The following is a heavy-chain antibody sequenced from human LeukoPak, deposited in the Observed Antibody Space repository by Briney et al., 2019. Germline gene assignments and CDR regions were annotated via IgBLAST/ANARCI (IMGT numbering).Heavy chain of an antibody. CDR1: GFTFSSYG. J-gene: IGHJ4*02. Sequence: GGSLRLSCAASGFTFSSYGMHWVRQAPGKGLEWVAVISYDGSNKYYADSVKGRFTISRDNAKNSLYLQMNSLRAEDTALYYCAKGSRLGYYFDYWGQGTLVTVSS. CDR3: AKGSRLGYYFDY. D-gene: IGHD6-13*01. V-gene: IGHV3-30*18. CDR2: ISYDGSNK.